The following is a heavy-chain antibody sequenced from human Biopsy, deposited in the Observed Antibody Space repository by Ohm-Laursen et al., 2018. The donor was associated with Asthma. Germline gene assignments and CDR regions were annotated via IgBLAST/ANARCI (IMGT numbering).Heavy chain of an antibody. Sequence: SVKVSCKISGYSLTALSMHWVRQAPGQGLEWMGGQDHDNGGTENGRRFQGRVTMTEDTSIDTAYMELSSLSSDDTAVYYCASDFPKDYVRYNFQFWGQGTLGPVSS. D-gene: IGHD4-17*01. CDR3: ASDFPKDYVRYNFQF. J-gene: IGHJ4*02. V-gene: IGHV1-24*01. CDR1: GYSLTALS. CDR2: QDHDNGGT.